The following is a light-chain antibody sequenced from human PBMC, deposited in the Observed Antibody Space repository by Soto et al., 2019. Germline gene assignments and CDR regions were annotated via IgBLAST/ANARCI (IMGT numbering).Light chain of an antibody. CDR2: AAS. Sequence: DIQMTQSPSTLSGSVGDRVTITCRASQSISSWLAWYQQKPGKAPKLLIYAASTLQSGVPSRFSGSGSGTEFTLTISSLQADDVATYYCQQYNSSSEAFGQGTKVDIK. J-gene: IGKJ1*01. CDR3: QQYNSSSEA. V-gene: IGKV1-5*03. CDR1: QSISSW.